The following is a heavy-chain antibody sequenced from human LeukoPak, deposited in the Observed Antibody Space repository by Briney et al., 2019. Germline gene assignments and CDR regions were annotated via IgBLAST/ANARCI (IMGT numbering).Heavy chain of an antibody. Sequence: PSETLSLTCTVSGGSISSYYWSWIRQPPGKGLEWIGYIYYSGSTNYNPSLKSRVTISVDTSKNQFSLKLSSVTAADTAVYYCARLPAPFDAFDIWGQGTMVTVSS. J-gene: IGHJ3*02. CDR3: ARLPAPFDAFDI. CDR1: GGSISSYY. V-gene: IGHV4-59*01. CDR2: IYYSGST.